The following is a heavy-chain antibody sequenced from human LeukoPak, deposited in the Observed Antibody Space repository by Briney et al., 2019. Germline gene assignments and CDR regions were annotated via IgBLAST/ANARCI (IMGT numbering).Heavy chain of an antibody. Sequence: TGTLSLTCTVSGGSISSYYWSWIRQPPGEGLEWIGFIYYSGSTNKNPSLKSRVTMSVDTSKNQSFLRLSSVTAADTAVYYCASSSAMVTHSFDYWGQGTLVTVSS. V-gene: IGHV4-59*08. J-gene: IGHJ4*02. CDR3: ASSSAMVTHSFDY. CDR1: GGSISSYY. CDR2: IYYSGST. D-gene: IGHD5-18*01.